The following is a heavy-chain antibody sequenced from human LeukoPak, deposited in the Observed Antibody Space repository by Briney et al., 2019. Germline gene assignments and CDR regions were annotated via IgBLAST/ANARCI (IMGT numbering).Heavy chain of an antibody. V-gene: IGHV4-39*01. CDR1: GGSISSSSYY. CDR3: ARRCRTAACPFDY. J-gene: IGHJ4*02. CDR2: IYYSGST. Sequence: SETLSLTCTVSGGSISSSSYYWGWIRQPPGKGLEWIGSIYYSGSTYYNPSLKSRVTISVDTSKNQFSLKLSSVTAADTAVYYCARRCRTAACPFDYWGQGTLVTVSS. D-gene: IGHD6-13*01.